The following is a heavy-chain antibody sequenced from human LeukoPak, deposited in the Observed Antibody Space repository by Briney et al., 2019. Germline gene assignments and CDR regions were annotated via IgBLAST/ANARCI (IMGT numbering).Heavy chain of an antibody. V-gene: IGHV1-46*01. J-gene: IGHJ4*02. CDR3: AREYSSGALDY. CDR2: INPSGGDT. Sequence: GASVKVSCKASGYTFTAYKMYWVRQAPGQGLEWMGIINPSGGDTNDAQKFQGRVTMTSDTSTSTLYMELSSLRSEDAAVFYCAREYSSGALDYWGQGTLVTVSS. D-gene: IGHD1-26*01. CDR1: GYTFTAYK.